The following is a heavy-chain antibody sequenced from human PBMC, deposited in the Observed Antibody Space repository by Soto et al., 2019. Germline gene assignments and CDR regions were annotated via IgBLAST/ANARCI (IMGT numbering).Heavy chain of an antibody. V-gene: IGHV4-59*08. D-gene: IGHD1-1*01. CDR3: ARVPQLGMFDY. CDR1: GDSISTDY. J-gene: IGHJ4*02. CDR2: IYYGGST. Sequence: PSETLSLTCTVSGDSISTDYWSWIRQSPGKGLEWIGFIYYGGSTNYNPSLKSRVTISVDTSKNQFSLKLSSVTAADTAVYYCARVPQLGMFDYWGQGTLVTVSS.